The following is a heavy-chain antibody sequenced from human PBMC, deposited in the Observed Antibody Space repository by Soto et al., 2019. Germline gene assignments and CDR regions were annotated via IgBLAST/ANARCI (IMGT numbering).Heavy chain of an antibody. CDR3: ARRCREYCAGNNWFDP. V-gene: IGHV5-51*01. D-gene: IGHD2-21*01. Sequence: PGESLKISCKGSGYSFTSYWIGWVRQMPGKGLEWMGIIYPGDSETLYRPSFQGQVTISADRSLRTVYLQWSSLKASDTAMYYCARRCREYCAGNNWFDPWGQGTQVTVSS. J-gene: IGHJ5*02. CDR2: IYPGDSET. CDR1: GYSFTSYW.